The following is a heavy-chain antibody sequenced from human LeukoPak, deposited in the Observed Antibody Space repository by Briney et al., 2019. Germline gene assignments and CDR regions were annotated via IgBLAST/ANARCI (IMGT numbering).Heavy chain of an antibody. CDR3: ARVTVLWSGYRTYYFDY. CDR2: IKQDGSEK. D-gene: IGHD3-3*01. J-gene: IGHJ4*02. Sequence: GGSLRLSCAASGFTFSSYWMSWVRQAPGKGLEWVANIKQDGSEKYYVDSVKGRFTISRDNAKNSLYLQMNSLRAEDTAVYYCARVTVLWSGYRTYYFDYWGQGTLVTVSS. CDR1: GFTFSSYW. V-gene: IGHV3-7*01.